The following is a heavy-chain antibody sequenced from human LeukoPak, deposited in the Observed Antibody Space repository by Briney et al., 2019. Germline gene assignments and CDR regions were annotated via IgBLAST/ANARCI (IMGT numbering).Heavy chain of an antibody. D-gene: IGHD3-22*01. J-gene: IGHJ4*02. CDR2: ISAYNGNT. CDR1: GYTFTSYG. V-gene: IGHV1-18*01. CDR3: ARDGYYDSSGYPISISDY. Sequence: AASVKVSCKASGYTFTSYGISWVRQAPGQGLEWMGWISAYNGNTNYAQKLQGRVTMTTDTSTSTAYMELRSLRSDDTAVYYCARDGYYDSSGYPISISDYWGQGTLVTVSS.